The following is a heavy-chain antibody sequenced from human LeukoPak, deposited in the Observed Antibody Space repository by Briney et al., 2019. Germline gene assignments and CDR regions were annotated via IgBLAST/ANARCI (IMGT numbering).Heavy chain of an antibody. J-gene: IGHJ3*01. CDR1: GFAVSANY. CDR2: IYSSGRT. V-gene: IGHV3-66*02. Sequence: GWSLRLSCAASGFAVSANYMSWVRQAPGKGLEWVSLIYSSGRTFYADSVKGRFTISRDNSKNTPYLQMNSLRAEDTAVYYCARSTTSCLCDAFDVWGQGTMVTVSS. D-gene: IGHD2-2*01. CDR3: ARSTTSCLCDAFDV.